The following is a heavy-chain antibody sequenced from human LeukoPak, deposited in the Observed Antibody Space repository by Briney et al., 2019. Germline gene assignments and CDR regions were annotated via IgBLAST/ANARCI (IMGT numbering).Heavy chain of an antibody. CDR1: GYTFTSYH. Sequence: GASVKVSCKASGYTFTSYHMHWVRQAPGQGLEWMGIINPSGGSTSYAQKFQGRVTMTRDTSTSTVYMELSSLRSEDTAVYYCARESSWEHFDYWGQGTLVTVSS. CDR3: ARESSWEHFDY. V-gene: IGHV1-46*01. D-gene: IGHD6-13*01. J-gene: IGHJ4*02. CDR2: INPSGGST.